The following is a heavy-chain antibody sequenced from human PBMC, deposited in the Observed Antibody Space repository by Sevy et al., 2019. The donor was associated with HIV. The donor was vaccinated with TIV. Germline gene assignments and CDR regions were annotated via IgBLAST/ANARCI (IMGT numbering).Heavy chain of an antibody. V-gene: IGHV3-30*03. CDR2: ISYVGSNK. CDR1: GFTFSSYG. D-gene: IGHD4-17*01. J-gene: IGHJ6*02. Sequence: GGSLRLSCAASGFTFSSYGMHWVRQAPGKGLEWVAVISYVGSNKYYADSVKGRFTISRDNSKNTLYLQMNSLRAEDTAVYYCATPTAPHYYYGMDVWGQGTTVTVSS. CDR3: ATPTAPHYYYGMDV.